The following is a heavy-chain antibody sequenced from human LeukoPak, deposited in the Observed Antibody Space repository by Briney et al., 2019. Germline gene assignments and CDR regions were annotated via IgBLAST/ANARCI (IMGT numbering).Heavy chain of an antibody. CDR1: GGSISSYY. D-gene: IGHD2-2*01. Sequence: SETLSLTCTVSGGSISSYYWSWIRQPPGKGLEWIGYIYYSGSTNYNPSLKSRVTISVDTSKNQFSLKLSSVTAADTAVYYCASHYQAADDAFDIWGQGTMVTVSS. J-gene: IGHJ3*02. V-gene: IGHV4-59*08. CDR2: IYYSGST. CDR3: ASHYQAADDAFDI.